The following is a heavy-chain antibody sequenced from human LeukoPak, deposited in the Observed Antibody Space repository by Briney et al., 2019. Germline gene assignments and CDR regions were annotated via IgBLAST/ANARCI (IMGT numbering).Heavy chain of an antibody. V-gene: IGHV3-23*01. CDR3: AKDKGYYDFWSGYPN. J-gene: IGHJ4*02. Sequence: GGSLRLSCAASGFTFSSYAMSWVRQAPGKGLEWVSAISGSGGSTYYADSVKGRFTISRDNPKNTLYLQMNSLRAEDTAVYYCAKDKGYYDFWSGYPNWGQGTLVTVSS. D-gene: IGHD3-3*01. CDR1: GFTFSSYA. CDR2: ISGSGGST.